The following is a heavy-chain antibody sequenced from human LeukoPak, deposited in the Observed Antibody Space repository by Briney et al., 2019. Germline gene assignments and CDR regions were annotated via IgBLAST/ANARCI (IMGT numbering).Heavy chain of an antibody. V-gene: IGHV3-23*01. J-gene: IGHJ4*02. CDR1: GFTFTTYS. D-gene: IGHD2-15*01. CDR3: AKYRMATTPYFDY. CDR2: ITGSGGIT. Sequence: VGSLRLSCAASGFTFTTYSMTWVRQAPRKELQWVSAITGSGGITHYADSVKGRFTISRDNSKNTLYLQMNSLRAEDTAVYYCAKYRMATTPYFDYWGQGTLVTVSS.